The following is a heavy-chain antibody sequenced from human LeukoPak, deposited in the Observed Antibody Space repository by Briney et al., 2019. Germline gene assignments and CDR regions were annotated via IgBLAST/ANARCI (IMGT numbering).Heavy chain of an antibody. Sequence: GGSLRLSCAASGFTFSSNAMRWVRQAPGKGLEWGSAISGSGSTIYYADTVKGRFTISRDNSKNTVYLQMNSLRAEDTAVYFCAKVTSNYMDVWGKGTTVAVSS. CDR3: AKVTSNYMDV. J-gene: IGHJ6*03. CDR1: GFTFSSNA. CDR2: ISGSGSTI. V-gene: IGHV3-23*01.